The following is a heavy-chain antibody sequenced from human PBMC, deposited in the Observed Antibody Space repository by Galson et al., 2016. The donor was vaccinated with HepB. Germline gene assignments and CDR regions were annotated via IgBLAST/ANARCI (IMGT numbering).Heavy chain of an antibody. Sequence: SETLSLTCTVSGGSISSSGYYWAWIRQSPEKGLDWIGSIFYNGAAYNSPSSHSRLTMSLDTSKNVFSLTLTSVTAADTAVYYCARQLREGSAYAHAFDIWGQGTVVTVSS. CDR3: ARQLREGSAYAHAFDI. J-gene: IGHJ3*02. D-gene: IGHD3-22*01. V-gene: IGHV4-39*01. CDR1: GGSISSSGYY. CDR2: IFYNGAA.